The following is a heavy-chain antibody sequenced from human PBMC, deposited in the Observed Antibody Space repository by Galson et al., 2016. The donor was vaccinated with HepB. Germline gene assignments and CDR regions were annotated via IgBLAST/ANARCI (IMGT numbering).Heavy chain of an antibody. CDR2: IDTTSSFL. CDR3: ARGRRQITNFGVAAAFDL. V-gene: IGHV3-21*01. J-gene: IGHJ3*01. CDR1: GFTFSHYR. D-gene: IGHD3-3*01. Sequence: SLRLSCAGSGFTFSHYRMNWIRQTPGKGLQWVASIDTTSSFLDYANSAKGRFTISRDNSNNSLFLQMNRLRAEDTAFYYCARGRRQITNFGVAAAFDLWGQGTMVTVSS.